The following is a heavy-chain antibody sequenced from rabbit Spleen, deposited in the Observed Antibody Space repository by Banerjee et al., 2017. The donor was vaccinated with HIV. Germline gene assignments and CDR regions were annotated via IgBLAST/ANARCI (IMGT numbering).Heavy chain of an antibody. Sequence: QEQVVESGGGLVQPGASLTLTCKVSGFDLSSYGMSWVRQAPGKGLEWIGYIEPIFGNTYYAKWVNGRFTISSHNAQNTLYLQLSSLTGADTATYFCVRGSSDTNNGYNLWGQGTLVTVS. CDR2: IEPIFGNT. CDR1: GFDLSSYG. CDR3: VRGSSDTNNGYNL. V-gene: IGHV1S47*01. J-gene: IGHJ4*01. D-gene: IGHD1-1*01.